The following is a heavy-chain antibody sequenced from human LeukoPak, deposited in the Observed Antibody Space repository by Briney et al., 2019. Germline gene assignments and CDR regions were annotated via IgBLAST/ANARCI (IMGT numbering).Heavy chain of an antibody. V-gene: IGHV4-38-2*02. J-gene: IGHJ2*01. CDR3: ARGLRSYGRPTDYFDL. CDR2: INHSGST. CDR1: GYSISSGYY. Sequence: KPSETLSLTCTVSGYSISSGYYWSWIRQPPGKGLEWIGEINHSGSTNYNPSLKSRVTISVDTSKNQFSLKLSSVTAADTAVYFCARGLRSYGRPTDYFDLWGRGTLVTVSS. D-gene: IGHD4-17*01.